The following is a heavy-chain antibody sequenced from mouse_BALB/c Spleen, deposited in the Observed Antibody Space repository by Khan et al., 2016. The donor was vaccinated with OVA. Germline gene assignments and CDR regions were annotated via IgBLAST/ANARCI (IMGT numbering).Heavy chain of an antibody. CDR3: AGGGYGSLAY. J-gene: IGHJ3*01. Sequence: QVQLQQSGVELVRPGTSVMVSCKASGYAFNNYMIEWLKQRPGQGLEWIGVINPGSGGTTYNEKFKGKATLTADKSSNTAYMQLSSLTSDDSAVYCCAGGGYGSLAYWGQGTLVTVSA. CDR1: GYAFNNYM. CDR2: INPGSGGT. D-gene: IGHD1-1*02. V-gene: IGHV1-54*01.